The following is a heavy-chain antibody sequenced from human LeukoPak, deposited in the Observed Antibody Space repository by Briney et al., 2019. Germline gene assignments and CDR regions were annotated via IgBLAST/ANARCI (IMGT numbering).Heavy chain of an antibody. CDR1: GFTFSSYS. Sequence: SGGSLRLSCAASGFTFSSYSMNWVRQAPGKGLEWVSSISSSSSYIYYADSVKGRFTISRDNAKNSLYLQMNSLRAEDTAVYYCARERMTDCSSTSCYIAFFDYWGQGTLVTVSS. J-gene: IGHJ4*02. D-gene: IGHD2-2*02. V-gene: IGHV3-21*01. CDR3: ARERMTDCSSTSCYIAFFDY. CDR2: ISSSSSYI.